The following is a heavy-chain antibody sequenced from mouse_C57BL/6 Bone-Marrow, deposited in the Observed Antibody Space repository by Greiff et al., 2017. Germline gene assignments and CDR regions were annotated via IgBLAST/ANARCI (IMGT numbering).Heavy chain of an antibody. V-gene: IGHV1-59*01. CDR3: AREGLHWYYAMDY. D-gene: IGHD3-3*01. CDR1: GYTFTSYW. J-gene: IGHJ4*01. Sequence: VQLQQPGAELVRPGTSVKLSCKASGYTFTSYWMHWVKQRPGQGLEWIGVIDPSDSYTNYNQKFKGKATLTVDKSSSTAYMQLSSLTSEDSAVYYCAREGLHWYYAMDYWGQGTSVTVSS. CDR2: IDPSDSYT.